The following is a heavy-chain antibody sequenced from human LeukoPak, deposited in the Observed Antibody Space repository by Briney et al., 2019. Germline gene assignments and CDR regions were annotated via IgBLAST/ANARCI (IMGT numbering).Heavy chain of an antibody. J-gene: IGHJ6*03. CDR1: GFTFSSYE. D-gene: IGHD2-2*01. V-gene: IGHV3-48*03. CDR3: ANGVVPAAIAYYYYMDV. CDR2: ISSSGSTI. Sequence: GGSLRLSCAASGFTFSSYEMNWVRQAPGKGLEWVSYISSSGSTIYYADSVKGRFTISRDNSKNTLYLQMNSLRAEDTAVYYCANGVVPAAIAYYYYMDVWGKGTTVTISS.